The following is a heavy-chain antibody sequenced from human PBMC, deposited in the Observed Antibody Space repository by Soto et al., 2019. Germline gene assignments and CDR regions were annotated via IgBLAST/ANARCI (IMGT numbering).Heavy chain of an antibody. Sequence: QVQLVESGGGVVQPWRSLRLSCAASGFTFSSYGMHWVRQDPGKWLEWVAVISYEGTNNYYTDSVKGRFTISRDNSMNTLFLQMNSLRANDTAVYFCAKGDCSGGSCYFSAFDIWGQGTMVTVSS. J-gene: IGHJ3*02. CDR1: GFTFSSYG. D-gene: IGHD2-15*01. V-gene: IGHV3-30*18. CDR3: AKGDCSGGSCYFSAFDI. CDR2: ISYEGTNN.